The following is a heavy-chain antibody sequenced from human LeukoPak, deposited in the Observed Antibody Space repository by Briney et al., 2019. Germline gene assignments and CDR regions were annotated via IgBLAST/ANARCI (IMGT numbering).Heavy chain of an antibody. CDR3: ARSGLLWFGGFDY. CDR2: IHHSGST. Sequence: SQTLSLTCTVSGGSISSGGYYWSWIRQPPGKGLEWIGYIHHSGSTYYNPSLTSRVTISVDRSKNQFSLKLSSVTAADTAVYYCARSGLLWFGGFDYWGQGTLVTVSS. CDR1: GGSISSGGYY. V-gene: IGHV4-30-2*01. D-gene: IGHD3-10*01. J-gene: IGHJ4*02.